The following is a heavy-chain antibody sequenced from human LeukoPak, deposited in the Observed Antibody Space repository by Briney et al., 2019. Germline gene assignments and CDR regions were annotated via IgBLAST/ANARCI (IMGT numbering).Heavy chain of an antibody. D-gene: IGHD1-26*01. J-gene: IGHJ6*03. CDR3: ARAPLQAGYSGSYFQQNCYYYMDV. V-gene: IGHV3-21*01. Sequence: GGSLRLSCAASGFTFSSYSMNWVRQAPGKGLEWVSSISSSSSYIYYADSVKGRFTISRDNAKNSLYLQMNSLRAEDTAVYYCARAPLQAGYSGSYFQQNCYYYMDVWGKGTTVTISS. CDR2: ISSSSSYI. CDR1: GFTFSSYS.